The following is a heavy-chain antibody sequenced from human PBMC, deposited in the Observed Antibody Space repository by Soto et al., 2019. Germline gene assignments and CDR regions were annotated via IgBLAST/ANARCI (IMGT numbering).Heavy chain of an antibody. CDR2: IWYDGSNK. CDR1: GFTFSTYA. J-gene: IGHJ4*02. D-gene: IGHD2-2*01. CDR3: AREKDCSSASCYRGHFDY. Sequence: LRLSCAASGFTFSTYAMHWVRQAPGKGLEWVAAIWYDGSNKYYADSVKGQFIISRDNSKNTLYLQMNSLRAEDTAVYYCAREKDCSSASCYRGHFDYWGQGTLVTVSS. V-gene: IGHV3-33*01.